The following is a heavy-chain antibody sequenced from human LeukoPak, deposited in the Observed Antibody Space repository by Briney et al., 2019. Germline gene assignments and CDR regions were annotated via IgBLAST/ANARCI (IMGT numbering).Heavy chain of an antibody. D-gene: IGHD3-22*01. CDR2: VSSDGGST. J-gene: IGHJ4*02. Sequence: GGSLRLSCSASGFTFSNFPMHWVRQAPGKGLEYVSAVSSDGGSTYYADSVRGRFTISRDNSKNTLPLQMGSLRAEDTAVYYCVKAILFGSISYYADWGQGTLVTVSS. CDR3: VKAILFGSISYYAD. CDR1: GFTFSNFP. V-gene: IGHV3-64D*09.